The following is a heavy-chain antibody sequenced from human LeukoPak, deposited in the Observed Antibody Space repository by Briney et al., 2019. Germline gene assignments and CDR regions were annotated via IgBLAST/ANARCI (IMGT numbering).Heavy chain of an antibody. J-gene: IGHJ4*02. D-gene: IGHD2-2*01. CDR2: FDPEDGET. CDR3: ATADIVVVPAAMDY. CDR1: GYTLTELS. Sequence: ASVKVSCKVSGYTLTELSMHWVRQAPGKGLEWMGGFDPEDGETIYAQKFQGRVTMTEDTSTDTAYMELSSLRSEDTAVYYCATADIVVVPAAMDYWGQGTPVTVSS. V-gene: IGHV1-24*01.